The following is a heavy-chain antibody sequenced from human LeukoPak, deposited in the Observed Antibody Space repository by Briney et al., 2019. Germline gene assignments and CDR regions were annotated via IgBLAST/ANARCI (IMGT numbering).Heavy chain of an antibody. J-gene: IGHJ5*02. CDR3: ARYRGIAAAGWFDP. CDR2: IYYSGST. CDR1: GGSISSGGYY. Sequence: SETLSLTCTVSGGSISSGGYYWSWIRQHPGKGLEWIGYIYYSGSTYYNPSLKSRVTISVDTSKNQFSLKLSSVTAADTAVYYCARYRGIAAAGWFDPWGQGTLVTVSS. D-gene: IGHD6-13*01. V-gene: IGHV4-31*03.